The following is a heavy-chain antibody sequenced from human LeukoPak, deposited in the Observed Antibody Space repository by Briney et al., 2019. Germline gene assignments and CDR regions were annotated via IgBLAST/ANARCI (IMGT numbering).Heavy chain of an antibody. J-gene: IGHJ4*02. CDR1: GFSISTYW. D-gene: IGHD1-26*01. CDR3: ARGNSGSSGLWDS. CDR2: INPYGSST. V-gene: IGHV3-74*01. Sequence: GGSLRLSCVASGFSISTYWMHWVRQAPGKGLVWVSRINPYGSSTNYADSVKGRFTISRDSARNTVYLQINSLRADDTPVYYCARGNSGSSGLWDSWGQGTLVTVSS.